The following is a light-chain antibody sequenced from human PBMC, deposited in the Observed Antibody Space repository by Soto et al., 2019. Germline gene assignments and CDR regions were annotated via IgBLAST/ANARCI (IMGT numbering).Light chain of an antibody. Sequence: DIQMTQSPSSLSASVGDRVTITCRASQSISSYLNWYQQKPGKAPKLLIYAASSLQSGVPSRVSGSGSGTDVTLTISSLQPEDFATYYCQQSYSTPPTCGQGTKLEIK. V-gene: IGKV1-39*01. J-gene: IGKJ2*01. CDR3: QQSYSTPPT. CDR1: QSISSY. CDR2: AAS.